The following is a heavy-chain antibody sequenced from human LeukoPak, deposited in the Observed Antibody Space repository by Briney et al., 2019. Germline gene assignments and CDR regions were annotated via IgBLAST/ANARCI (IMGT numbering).Heavy chain of an antibody. V-gene: IGHV1-18*01. CDR2: ISAYNGNT. CDR3: ARYTYYYDSSGPSAGAFDI. D-gene: IGHD3-22*01. J-gene: IGHJ3*02. Sequence: ASVKVSCKASGYTFTSYGISWVRQAPGQGLEWMGWISAYNGNTNYAQKLQGRVTMTTDTSTSTAYMELRSLRSDDTAVYYCARYTYYYDSSGPSAGAFDIWGQGTMVTVSS. CDR1: GYTFTSYG.